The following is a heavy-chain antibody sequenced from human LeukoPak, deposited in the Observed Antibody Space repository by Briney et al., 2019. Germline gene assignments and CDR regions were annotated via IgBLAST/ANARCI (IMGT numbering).Heavy chain of an antibody. CDR1: GYTFTSYA. CDR2: INAGNGNT. Sequence: ASVKLSCKASGYTFTSYAMHWVRQAPGQRLEWMGWINAGNGNTKYSQKYQARVTITTDTSASTAYMELSSLRSEDTAVYYCAIDTGPNLAYWGQGTLVTVSS. J-gene: IGHJ4*02. V-gene: IGHV1-3*01. CDR3: AIDTGPNLAY. D-gene: IGHD1-14*01.